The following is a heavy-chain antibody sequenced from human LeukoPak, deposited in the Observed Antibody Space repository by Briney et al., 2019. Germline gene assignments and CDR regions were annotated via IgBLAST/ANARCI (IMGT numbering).Heavy chain of an antibody. CDR1: GFTFGDYA. D-gene: IGHD3-22*01. J-gene: IGHJ4*02. CDR2: IRSKAYGGTT. Sequence: GGSLRLSCTASGFTFGDYAMCWVRQAPGKGLEWVGFIRSKAYGGTTEYAASVKGRFTISRDDSKSIAYLQMNSLKTEDTAVYYCTRDVASSIVEGYYFDYWGRGTLVTVSS. V-gene: IGHV3-49*04. CDR3: TRDVASSIVEGYYFDY.